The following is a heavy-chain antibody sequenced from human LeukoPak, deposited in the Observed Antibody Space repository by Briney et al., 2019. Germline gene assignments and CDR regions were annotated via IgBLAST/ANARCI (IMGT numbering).Heavy chain of an antibody. CDR3: AKLVRSVAGNYYNSVPDY. CDR1: GYTFTGYY. J-gene: IGHJ4*02. V-gene: IGHV1-2*02. CDR2: VDPNTGGT. D-gene: IGHD3-10*01. Sequence: ASVKVSCKASGYTFTGYYMHWVRQAPGQGLEWMGWVDPNTGGTNYAQKFQGRVSMTRDTSISTAYMELNRLRSDDTALYYCAKLVRSVAGNYYNSVPDYWGQGTLVTVSS.